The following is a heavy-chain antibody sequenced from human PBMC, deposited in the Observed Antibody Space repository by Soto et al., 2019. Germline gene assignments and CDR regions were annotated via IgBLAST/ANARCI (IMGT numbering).Heavy chain of an antibody. CDR2: ISAYNGNT. CDR1: GYTFTSYG. V-gene: IGHV1-18*01. J-gene: IGHJ4*02. D-gene: IGHD6-19*01. Sequence: ASVKVSCKASGYTFTSYGISWVRQAPGQGLEWMGWISAYNGNTDYAQKLQGRVTMTTDTSTSTAYMELRSLRSDDTAVYYCARDRRYSGGWQGFDYWGQGTLVTVSS. CDR3: ARDRRYSGGWQGFDY.